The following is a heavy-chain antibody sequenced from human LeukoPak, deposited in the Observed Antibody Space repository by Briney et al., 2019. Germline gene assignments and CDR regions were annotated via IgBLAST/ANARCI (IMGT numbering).Heavy chain of an antibody. CDR3: ATAMDWGSRWYFDL. Sequence: SETLSLTCTVSGASINNYYWNWIRQPPGKGLEWLGYISYSGRTNYSPPPTRRDRMSLDASKNKSSLRLNSVTAADTAVYYCATAMDWGSRWYFDLWGRGTLVTVSS. CDR2: ISYSGRT. D-gene: IGHD3/OR15-3a*01. V-gene: IGHV4-59*01. CDR1: GASINNYY. J-gene: IGHJ2*01.